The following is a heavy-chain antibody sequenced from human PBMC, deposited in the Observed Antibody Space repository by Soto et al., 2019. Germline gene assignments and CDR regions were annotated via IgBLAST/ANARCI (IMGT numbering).Heavy chain of an antibody. D-gene: IGHD2-8*01. CDR3: SRVSGYGRGVSFCP. V-gene: IGHV3-66*01. Sequence: EVQLVESGGGLVQPGGSLRLSCAASGFSVSDNYMSWVRQAPGKGLEWISVIYSSGDTYYAGSVKCRLTISRDSSRNTLYLQLDELGVEDTAIYFCSRVSGYGRGVSFCPWGQGTPLTV. CDR1: GFSVSDNY. CDR2: IYSSGDT. J-gene: IGHJ5*02.